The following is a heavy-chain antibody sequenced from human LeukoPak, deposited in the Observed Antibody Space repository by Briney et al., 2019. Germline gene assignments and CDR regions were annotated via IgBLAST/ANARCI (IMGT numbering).Heavy chain of an antibody. CDR1: GFTFSNYW. V-gene: IGHV3-7*01. CDR2: IRQDGNEK. CDR3: ARDVRWGLQREYYFDY. Sequence: GGSLRLSCAASGFTFSNYWMSWVRQAPGKGLEWVANIRQDGNEKYFVDSVKGRFTISRDNAKNSLYLQMNSLSAEDTAVYYCARDVRWGLQREYYFDYWGQGTRVTVSS. D-gene: IGHD2-21*01. J-gene: IGHJ4*02.